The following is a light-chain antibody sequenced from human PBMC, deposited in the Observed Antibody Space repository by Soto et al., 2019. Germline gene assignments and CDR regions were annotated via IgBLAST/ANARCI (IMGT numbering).Light chain of an antibody. J-gene: IGKJ1*01. Sequence: EIVLTKSPGTRSLSPGERSTLSCRASQSVSNNYLAWYQQKPGQAPRLLIYGASNRATGIPDRFSGSGSGTDFTLTIGRLEPEDFAVYYCQQYGSSGTFGQGTKVDI. CDR1: QSVSNNY. CDR3: QQYGSSGT. CDR2: GAS. V-gene: IGKV3-20*01.